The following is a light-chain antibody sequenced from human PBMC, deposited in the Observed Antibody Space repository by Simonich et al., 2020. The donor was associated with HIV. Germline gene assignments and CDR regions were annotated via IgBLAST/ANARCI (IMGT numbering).Light chain of an antibody. CDR3: QQYNNWPPWT. V-gene: IGKV3-15*01. CDR1: QSVSSA. Sequence: EIVLTQSPATLSVSPGERATISCRASQSVSSALAWYHQEPGQAPRLLIYGASTRATAIPARCRCSGSGTEFTLTISSLQSEDFAVYYCQQYNNWPPWTFGQGTKVEIK. J-gene: IGKJ1*01. CDR2: GAS.